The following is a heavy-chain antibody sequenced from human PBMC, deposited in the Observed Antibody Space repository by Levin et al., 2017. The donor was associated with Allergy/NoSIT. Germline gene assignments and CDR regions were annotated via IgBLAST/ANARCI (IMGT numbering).Heavy chain of an antibody. CDR1: GFTFSSYG. CDR3: ASGSYPRGQNYFGY. D-gene: IGHD1-26*01. Sequence: GGSLRLSCAASGFTFSSYGMHWVRQAPGKGLEWVAVISYDGNNKYYADSVKGRFTISRDNSKNTLYLQMNSLRAEDTAVYYCASGSYPRGQNYFGYWGQGTLVTVSS. J-gene: IGHJ4*02. CDR2: ISYDGNNK. V-gene: IGHV3-30*03.